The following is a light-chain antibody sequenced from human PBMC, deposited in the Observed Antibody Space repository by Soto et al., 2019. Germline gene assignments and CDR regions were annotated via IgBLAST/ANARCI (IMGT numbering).Light chain of an antibody. Sequence: QSALTQPRSVSGSPGQSVTISCTGTSSDVGGYNYVSWYQQHPGKAPKLMIYDVSNRPSGVPDRFSGSKSGNTSSLTISGLQAEDEAEYYCCSYAGRDTLYVFGTGTKVPVL. CDR2: DVS. CDR1: SSDVGGYNY. V-gene: IGLV2-11*01. J-gene: IGLJ1*01. CDR3: CSYAGRDTLYV.